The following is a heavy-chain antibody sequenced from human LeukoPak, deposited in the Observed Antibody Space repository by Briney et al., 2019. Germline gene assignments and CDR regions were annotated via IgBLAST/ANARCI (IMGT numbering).Heavy chain of an antibody. V-gene: IGHV1-8*03. CDR3: ARVRIAVAKRAKPLYYYMDV. J-gene: IGHJ6*03. CDR2: MNPNSGNT. D-gene: IGHD6-19*01. Sequence: ASVKVSCKASGHTFTSYDINWVRQATGQGLEGMGWMNPNSGNTGYAQKVQGRGTITRNTSISKSYMELSSLRSGDTAVYYCARVRIAVAKRAKPLYYYMDVWGKGTTVTVSS. CDR1: GHTFTSYD.